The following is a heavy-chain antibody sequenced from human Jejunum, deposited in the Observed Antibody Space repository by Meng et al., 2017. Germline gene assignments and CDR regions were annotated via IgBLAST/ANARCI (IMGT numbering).Heavy chain of an antibody. D-gene: IGHD2-21*01. V-gene: IGHV4-39*02. CDR2: IYYSGNT. J-gene: IGHJ4*02. CDR3: ARGGGDSYGTFDS. Sequence: QLQLQESGPGLVKPSETLSLICTVSDDSITSSTYYWGWTRQPPGRGLEWIGSIYYSGNTHYSSSLKSRVSISVDTSKNHFSLRLDSLTAADTAVYYCARGGGDSYGTFDSWGRGTLVTVSS. CDR1: DDSITSSTYY.